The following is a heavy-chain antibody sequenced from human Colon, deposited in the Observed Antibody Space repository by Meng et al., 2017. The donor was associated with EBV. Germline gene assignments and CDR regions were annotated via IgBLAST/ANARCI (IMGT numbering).Heavy chain of an antibody. J-gene: IGHJ4*02. Sequence: CGPGLLERSGTQSLTGAGLVPPSSSNNRWSWVRQPPRKGLEWIGEIYHGGNTNYNPSLKSRVTISVDRSNDQFSLSLSSVTAADTAVYYCARGNAYNAPSFDYWGQGTLVTVSS. CDR2: IYHGGNT. D-gene: IGHD5-24*01. V-gene: IGHV4-4*02. CDR3: ARGNAYNAPSFDY. CDR1: VPPSSSNNR.